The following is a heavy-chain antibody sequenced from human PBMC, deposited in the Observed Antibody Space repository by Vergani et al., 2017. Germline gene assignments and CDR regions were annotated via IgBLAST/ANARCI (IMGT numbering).Heavy chain of an antibody. V-gene: IGHV1-2*02. CDR2: INPNSGGT. D-gene: IGHD6-19*01. J-gene: IGHJ6*02. CDR1: GYTFTGYY. Sequence: QVQLAQSGAEVKKPGASVKVSCKASGYTFTGYYMHWVRQAPGQGLEWMGWINPNSGGTNYAQKFQGRVTMTRDTSISTAYMELSRLRSDDPSVYYCARTVGGSGSHDYYYGMDVWGQGTTVTVSS. CDR3: ARTVGGSGSHDYYYGMDV.